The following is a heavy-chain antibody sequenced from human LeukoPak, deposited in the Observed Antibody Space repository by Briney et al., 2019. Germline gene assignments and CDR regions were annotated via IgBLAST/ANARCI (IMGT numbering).Heavy chain of an antibody. V-gene: IGHV1-8*01. CDR3: ARGLAGGRDY. CDR2: MNPNSGNT. J-gene: IGHJ4*02. D-gene: IGHD3-16*01. CDR1: GYTFSSYD. Sequence: ASVKVSCKVSGYTFSSYDINWVRQASGQGPEWMGWMNPNSGNTGYAQKFQGRVTMTRTTSISTAYMELSSLRSEDTAVYYCARGLAGGRDYWGQGTLVTVSS.